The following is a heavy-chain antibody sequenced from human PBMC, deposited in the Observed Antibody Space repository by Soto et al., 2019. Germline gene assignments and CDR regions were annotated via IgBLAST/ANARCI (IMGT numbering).Heavy chain of an antibody. V-gene: IGHV1-69*13. J-gene: IGHJ6*02. CDR1: GGTFSSYA. D-gene: IGHD3-3*01. CDR3: ARTYYDFWSGYYTYYYYGMGV. Sequence: GASVKVSCKASGGTFSSYAISWVRQAPGQGLEWMGGIIPIFGTANYAQKFQGRVTITADESTSTAYMELSSLRSEDTAVYYCARTYYDFWSGYYTYYYYGMGVWGQGTTVTVSS. CDR2: IIPIFGTA.